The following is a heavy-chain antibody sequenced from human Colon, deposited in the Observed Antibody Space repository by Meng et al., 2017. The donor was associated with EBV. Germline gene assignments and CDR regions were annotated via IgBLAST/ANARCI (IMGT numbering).Heavy chain of an antibody. CDR1: GGSVSSGGYY. Sequence: QVQLQESGPGRVKPSHTLSLTCTVSGGSVSSGGYYWTWIRQHPGKGLEWFGHIYYSGSTFYNPSLKRRVIISIDTSKNQFSLNLRSVTAADTAVYYCARVSSGWDYFDYWGQGTLVTVSS. CDR2: IYYSGST. J-gene: IGHJ4*02. CDR3: ARVSSGWDYFDY. D-gene: IGHD6-19*01. V-gene: IGHV4-31*03.